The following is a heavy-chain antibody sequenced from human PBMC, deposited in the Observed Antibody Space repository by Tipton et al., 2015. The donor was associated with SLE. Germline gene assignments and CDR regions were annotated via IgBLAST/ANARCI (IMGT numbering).Heavy chain of an antibody. CDR1: GYIFTGYY. V-gene: IGHV1-2*02. D-gene: IGHD2-2*01. Sequence: QSGPEVKKPGASVKVSCKASGYIFTGYYMHWVRQAPGQGLEWMGWINPNSGGTNYAQKFQGRVTMTRDMSISTAYMELSRLRSDDTAVYYCASQVPAAPGYYYYYGMDVWGQGTTVTVSS. CDR3: ASQVPAAPGYYYYYGMDV. J-gene: IGHJ6*02. CDR2: INPNSGGT.